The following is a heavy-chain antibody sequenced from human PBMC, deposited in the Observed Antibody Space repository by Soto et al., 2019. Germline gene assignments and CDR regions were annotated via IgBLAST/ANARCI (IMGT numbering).Heavy chain of an antibody. J-gene: IGHJ6*02. Sequence: GGSLRLSCAASGFTFSSYSMNWVRQAPGKGLEWVSSISSSSSYIYYADSVKGRFTISRDNAKNSLYLQMNSLRAEDTAVYYCARDRLELLCYYYYGMDVWGQGTTVTVSS. CDR2: ISSSSSYI. D-gene: IGHD1-7*01. CDR3: ARDRLELLCYYYYGMDV. CDR1: GFTFSSYS. V-gene: IGHV3-21*01.